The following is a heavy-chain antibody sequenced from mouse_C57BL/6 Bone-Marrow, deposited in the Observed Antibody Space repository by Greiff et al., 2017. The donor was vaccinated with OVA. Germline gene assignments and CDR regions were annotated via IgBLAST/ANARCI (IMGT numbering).Heavy chain of an antibody. J-gene: IGHJ1*03. CDR1: GYTFTSYW. D-gene: IGHD2-4*01. CDR3: ARASYDYEGYFDV. CDR2: IDPSDSYT. Sequence: VQLVESGAELVMPGASVKLSCKASGYTFTSYWMHWVKQRPGQGLEWIGEIDPSDSYTNYNQKFKGKSTLTVDKSSSTAYMQLSSLTSEDSAVYYCARASYDYEGYFDVWGTGTTVTVSS. V-gene: IGHV1-69*01.